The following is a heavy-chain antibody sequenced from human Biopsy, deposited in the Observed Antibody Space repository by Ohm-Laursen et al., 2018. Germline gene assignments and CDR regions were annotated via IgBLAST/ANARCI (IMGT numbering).Heavy chain of an antibody. CDR3: ATKLTGYFHH. CDR2: NIPILGTG. J-gene: IGHJ1*01. CDR1: GGTFSNYG. D-gene: IGHD3-9*01. V-gene: IGHV1-69*06. Sequence: SVKVSCKAPGGTFSNYGVNWVRQAPGQGLEWLGGNIPILGTGNYAQKFQDRVTVAADTSTSTATMELRSLRSDDTAVYYCATKLTGYFHHWGQGTLVTVSS.